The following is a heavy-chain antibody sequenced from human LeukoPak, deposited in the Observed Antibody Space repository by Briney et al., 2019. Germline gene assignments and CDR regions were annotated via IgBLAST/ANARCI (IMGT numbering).Heavy chain of an antibody. CDR3: ARGDYYYYYYYMDV. D-gene: IGHD3/OR15-3a*01. Sequence: SVKVSCKASGGTFSSYAISWVRQAPGQGLEWMEGIIPIFGTANYAQKFQGRVTITTDESTSTAYMELSSLRSEDTAVYYCARGDYYYYYYYMDVWGKGTTVTVSS. CDR2: IIPIFGTA. J-gene: IGHJ6*03. V-gene: IGHV1-69*05. CDR1: GGTFSSYA.